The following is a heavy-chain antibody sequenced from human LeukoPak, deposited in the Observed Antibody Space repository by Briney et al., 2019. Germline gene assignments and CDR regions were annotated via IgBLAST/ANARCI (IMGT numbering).Heavy chain of an antibody. CDR2: ISGSGGST. D-gene: IGHD3-3*01. CDR1: GFTFSSYA. Sequence: SGGSLRLSCAASGFTFSSYAMSWVRQAPGKGLEWVSVISGSGGSTYYADSVKGRFTISRDNSKNTLYLQMNSLRAEDTAVYYCAKDFGFLEWPSGGGDFDYWGQGTLVTVSS. J-gene: IGHJ4*02. CDR3: AKDFGFLEWPSGGGDFDY. V-gene: IGHV3-23*01.